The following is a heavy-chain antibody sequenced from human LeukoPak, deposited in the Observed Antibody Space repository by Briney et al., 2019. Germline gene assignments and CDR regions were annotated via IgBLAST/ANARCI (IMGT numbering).Heavy chain of an antibody. CDR1: GYTFTGYY. CDR2: INPNSGGT. J-gene: IGHJ4*02. V-gene: IGHV1-2*02. D-gene: IGHD1-7*01. CDR3: ARGTNWNYGSYYFDY. Sequence: ASVKVSCKASGYTFTGYYMHWVRQAPGQGLERMGWINPNSGGTNYAQKFQGRVTMTRDTSISTAYMELSRLRSDDTAVYYCARGTNWNYGSYYFDYWGQGTLVTVSS.